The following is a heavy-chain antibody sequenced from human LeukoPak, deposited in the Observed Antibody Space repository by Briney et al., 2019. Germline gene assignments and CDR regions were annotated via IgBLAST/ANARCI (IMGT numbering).Heavy chain of an antibody. CDR1: GYSFTSNY. Sequence: ASVKVSCKASGYSFTSNYIHWVRQAPGQGLEWMGMIYPSDGSTSYAQKFQGRVTVTRDTSTSTVHMELSGLRAEDTAVYYCAKDPRDQWLVFDYWGQGTLVTVSS. CDR3: AKDPRDQWLVFDY. J-gene: IGHJ4*02. V-gene: IGHV1-46*01. CDR2: IYPSDGST. D-gene: IGHD6-19*01.